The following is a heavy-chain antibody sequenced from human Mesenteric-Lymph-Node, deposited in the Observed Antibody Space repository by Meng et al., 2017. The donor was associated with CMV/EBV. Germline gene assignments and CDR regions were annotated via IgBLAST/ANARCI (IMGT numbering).Heavy chain of an antibody. D-gene: IGHD2-21*02. CDR3: ARDYGDVAGFDY. J-gene: IGHJ4*02. Sequence: GGSLRLSCAASGFTFDDYGMHWVRQAPGKGLEWVSGITWNSDIVGYVDSVKGRFTISRDNAKNSLYLQMNSLRAEDTAVYYCARDYGDVAGFDYWGQGTLVTVSS. V-gene: IGHV3-9*01. CDR1: GFTFDDYG. CDR2: ITWNSDIV.